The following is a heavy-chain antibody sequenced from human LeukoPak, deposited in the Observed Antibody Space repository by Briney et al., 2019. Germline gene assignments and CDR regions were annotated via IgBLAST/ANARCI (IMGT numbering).Heavy chain of an antibody. V-gene: IGHV4-34*01. CDR2: INHSGST. Sequence: SETLSLTCAVYGGSFSGYYWSWIRQPPGKGLEWIGEINHSGSTNYNPSLKSRVTISVDTSKSQFSLKLSSVTAADTAVYYCARCPGWGMTGCSGGSCYRALGWFDPWGQGTLVTVSS. D-gene: IGHD2-15*01. CDR3: ARCPGWGMTGCSGGSCYRALGWFDP. CDR1: GGSFSGYY. J-gene: IGHJ5*02.